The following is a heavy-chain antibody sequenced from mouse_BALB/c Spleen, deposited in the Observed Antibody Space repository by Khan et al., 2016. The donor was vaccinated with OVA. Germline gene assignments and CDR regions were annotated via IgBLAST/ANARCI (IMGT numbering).Heavy chain of an antibody. V-gene: IGHV1S135*01. CDR3: TRHGYVGWFTY. CDR1: GYSFTSYY. CDR2: IDPFSGGT. J-gene: IGHJ3*01. Sequence: EVQLQESGPELMKPGASVKISCKASGYSFTSYYIHWVMQSHGTSLEWIGYIDPFSGGTTYNQKFKGKATLTVDKSYSTSYIHLSNLTSEDSAVYYCTRHGYVGWFTYWGQGTLVTVAA. D-gene: IGHD2-2*01.